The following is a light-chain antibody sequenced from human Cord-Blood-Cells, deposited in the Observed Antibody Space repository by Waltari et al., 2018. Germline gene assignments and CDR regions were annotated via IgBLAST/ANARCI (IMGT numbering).Light chain of an antibody. J-gene: IGLJ3*02. CDR2: DVS. CDR1: SSDVGGYNY. Sequence: QSALTQPASVSGSPGQSITISCTGTSSDVGGYNYVSWYQQHPGKAPKLMIYDVSNQASGVSNRFSGYKSGNTASLAISGLQAEDEADYYCSSYTSSITWVFGGGTKLTVL. CDR3: SSYTSSITWV. V-gene: IGLV2-14*03.